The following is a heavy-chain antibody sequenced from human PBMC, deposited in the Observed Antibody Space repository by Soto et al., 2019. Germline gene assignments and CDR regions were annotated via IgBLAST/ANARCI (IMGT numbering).Heavy chain of an antibody. CDR2: ISGSGGST. CDR1: GFTFSSYA. Sequence: GGSLRLSCAASGFTFSSYAMSWVRQAPGKGLEWVSAISGSGGSTYYADSVKGRFTISRDNSKNTLYLQMNSLRAEDTAVYYCAKTRFRGPLWFGELSTPNADDYWGQGTLVTVSS. D-gene: IGHD3-10*01. V-gene: IGHV3-23*01. CDR3: AKTRFRGPLWFGELSTPNADDY. J-gene: IGHJ4*02.